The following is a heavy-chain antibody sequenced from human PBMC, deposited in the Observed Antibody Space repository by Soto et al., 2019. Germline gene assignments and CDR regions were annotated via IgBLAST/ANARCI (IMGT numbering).Heavy chain of an antibody. Sequence: PGGSLRLSCAASGFTFSSYAMHWVRQAPGKGLEWVAVISYDGSNKYYADSVKGRFTISRDNSKNTLYLQMNSLRAEDTAVYYCARDRAIVVVVAATRGMDVRGQGTTVTVSS. CDR2: ISYDGSNK. J-gene: IGHJ6*02. CDR3: ARDRAIVVVVAATRGMDV. V-gene: IGHV3-30-3*01. CDR1: GFTFSSYA. D-gene: IGHD2-15*01.